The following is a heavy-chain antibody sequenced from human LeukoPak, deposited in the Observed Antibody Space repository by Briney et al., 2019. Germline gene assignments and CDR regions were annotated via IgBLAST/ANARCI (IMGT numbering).Heavy chain of an antibody. CDR2: INHSGST. Sequence: PSETLSLTCAVYGGSFSGYYWNWIRQPPGKGLEWIGEINHSGSTNYNPSLKSRVTISVDTSKNQFSLKLSSVTAADTAVYYCARQSSSWSGGFDYWGQGTLVTVSS. J-gene: IGHJ4*02. V-gene: IGHV4-34*01. CDR3: ARQSSSWSGGFDY. D-gene: IGHD6-13*01. CDR1: GGSFSGYY.